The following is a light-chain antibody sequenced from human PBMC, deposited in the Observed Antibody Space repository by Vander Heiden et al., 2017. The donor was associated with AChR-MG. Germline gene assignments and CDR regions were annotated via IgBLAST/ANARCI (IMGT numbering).Light chain of an antibody. Sequence: VLTHSPGTLSLSPWERATLPCRASQSVSSSYLAWYQQKPGQAPRLLIYGASSRSTGIPDRFSGRGSGTDFTLTISRLEPEDFAVYYCQQYASSPGTFGQGTKLELQ. CDR3: QQYASSPGT. J-gene: IGKJ2*01. V-gene: IGKV3-20*01. CDR1: QSVSSSY. CDR2: GAS.